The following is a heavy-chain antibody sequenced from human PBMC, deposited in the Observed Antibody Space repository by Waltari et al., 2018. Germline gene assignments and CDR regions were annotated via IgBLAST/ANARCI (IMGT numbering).Heavy chain of an antibody. CDR1: GFPVSTYY. V-gene: IGHV3-53*02. CDR2: IYSGGNT. CDR3: VRNYNGKLY. Sequence: ELQLVETGGGLIQPGGSLRLACAAVGFPVSTYYSSWVRQAPGKGLEWVSVIYSGGNTYYADSVKGRFTISRDNSKNTLYLQMNSLRVEDTAVYYCVRNYNGKLYWGQGTLVTVSS. J-gene: IGHJ4*02. D-gene: IGHD3-10*01.